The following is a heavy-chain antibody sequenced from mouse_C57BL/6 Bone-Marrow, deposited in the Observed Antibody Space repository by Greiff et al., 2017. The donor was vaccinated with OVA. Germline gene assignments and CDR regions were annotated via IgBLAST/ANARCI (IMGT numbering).Heavy chain of an antibody. CDR1: GYAFSSSW. J-gene: IGHJ1*03. CDR2: IYPGDGDT. D-gene: IGHD2-1*01. CDR3: ARNGGKGWYFDV. V-gene: IGHV1-82*01. Sequence: QVQLQQSGPELVKPGASVKISCKASGYAFSSSWMNWVKQRPGKGLEWIGRIYPGDGDTNYNGKFKGKATLTADQSSSTAYMQLSSLTSEDSAVDVCARNGGKGWYFDVWGTGTTVTVSS.